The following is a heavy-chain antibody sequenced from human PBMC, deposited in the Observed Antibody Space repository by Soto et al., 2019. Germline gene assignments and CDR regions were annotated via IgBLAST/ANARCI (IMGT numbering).Heavy chain of an antibody. V-gene: IGHV1-18*01. CDR2: INTYNGNT. D-gene: IGHD3-16*01. CDR1: GYTFTSYG. CDR3: AMVDVYVTPSPQDV. Sequence: QVQLVQSGAEVKNPGASVKGSCKASGYTFTSYGIGWARQAPGQGLEWMGWINTYNGNTNYAQNGQGRVTLTTDTSTSTAYMELRSLRSNDTAIYYCAMVDVYVTPSPQDVWGQGTTVIVSS. J-gene: IGHJ6*02.